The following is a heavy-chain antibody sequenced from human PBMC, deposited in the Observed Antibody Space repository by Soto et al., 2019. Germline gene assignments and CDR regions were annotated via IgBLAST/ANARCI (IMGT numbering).Heavy chain of an antibody. CDR2: ISYDGSNK. Sequence: HPGGSLRLSCAASGFTFSSYGMHWVRQAPGKGLEWVAVISYDGSNKYYADSVKGRFTISRDNSKNTLYLQMNSLRAEDTAVYYCAKGGGYNLVFDYWGQGTLVTVSS. D-gene: IGHD5-12*01. CDR1: GFTFSSYG. J-gene: IGHJ4*02. V-gene: IGHV3-30*18. CDR3: AKGGGYNLVFDY.